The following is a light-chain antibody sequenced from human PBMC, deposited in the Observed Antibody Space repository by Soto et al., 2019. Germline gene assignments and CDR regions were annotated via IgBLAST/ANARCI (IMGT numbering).Light chain of an antibody. CDR2: AAS. J-gene: IGKJ1*01. CDR1: QTISGY. Sequence: DIQMTQSPSSLSASVGDRVTITCRASQTISGYLNWYQQKPGKAPELLIYAASYLGNGVPSRFSGSGSGTDFTLTISSLQPEDFATYYCQHYNSYSEAFGQGTKVDI. CDR3: QHYNSYSEA. V-gene: IGKV1-39*01.